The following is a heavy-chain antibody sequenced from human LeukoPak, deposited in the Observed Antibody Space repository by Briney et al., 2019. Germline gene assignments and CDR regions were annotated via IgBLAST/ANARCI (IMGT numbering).Heavy chain of an antibody. D-gene: IGHD3-10*01. CDR2: ISFDENKV. CDR3: VKSHQEAELLWFGELSP. CDR1: GFTFSAFA. V-gene: IGHV3-30-3*02. J-gene: IGHJ5*02. Sequence: GRSLRLSCVASGFTFSAFALHWVRQAPGKGLEWVAAISFDENKVFYAGSVTGRFTISRDNSKNTLYLQMHSLTAEDSAVYYCVKSHQEAELLWFGELSPWGQGTLVTVSS.